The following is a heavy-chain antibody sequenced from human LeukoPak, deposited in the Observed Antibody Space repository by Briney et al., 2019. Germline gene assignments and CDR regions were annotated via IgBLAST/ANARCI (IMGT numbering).Heavy chain of an antibody. Sequence: SETLSLTCTVSGNSISSGDNYWSWIRQPAGKGLEWIGRIYTSGSTNYNPSLKSRVTIPGDTSKNQFSLRLSSVTAADTAVYYCARGEMATIGAFDIWGQGTMVTVSS. CDR3: ARGEMATIGAFDI. CDR1: GNSISSGDNY. D-gene: IGHD5-24*01. J-gene: IGHJ3*02. CDR2: IYTSGST. V-gene: IGHV4-61*02.